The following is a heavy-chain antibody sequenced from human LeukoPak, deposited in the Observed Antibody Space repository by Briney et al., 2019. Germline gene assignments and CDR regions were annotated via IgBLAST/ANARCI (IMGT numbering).Heavy chain of an antibody. Sequence: SETLSPTCTVSGGSIGSYNYYWGWIRQPPGKGLQWIGSTYYSGSTYYNPSLKSRVTISVYTSKNQFSLKLSSVTAADTAVYYCAREGAVEGSSSTYALEPFDHWGQGTLVTVSS. CDR3: AREGAVEGSSSTYALEPFDH. CDR2: TYYSGST. CDR1: GGSIGSYNYY. V-gene: IGHV4-39*07. J-gene: IGHJ4*02. D-gene: IGHD1-26*01.